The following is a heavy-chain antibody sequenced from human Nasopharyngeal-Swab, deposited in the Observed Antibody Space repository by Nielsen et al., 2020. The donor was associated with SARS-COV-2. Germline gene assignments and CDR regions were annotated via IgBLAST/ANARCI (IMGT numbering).Heavy chain of an antibody. J-gene: IGHJ4*02. V-gene: IGHV5-51*01. D-gene: IGHD6-6*01. Sequence: GESLKISCTGSGYIFTNYWIAWVRQTPGKGLEWMAIIWPNDSETRYNPSFQGLVTMSADKSISAAYLQWTRLQASDTAIYYCARMGSVGARINYFDSWGQGTLVTVSS. CDR3: ARMGSVGARINYFDS. CDR1: GYIFTNYW. CDR2: IWPNDSET.